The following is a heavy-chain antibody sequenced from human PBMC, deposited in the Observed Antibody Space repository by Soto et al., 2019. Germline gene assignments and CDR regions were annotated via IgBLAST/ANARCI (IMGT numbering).Heavy chain of an antibody. D-gene: IGHD4-17*01. J-gene: IGHJ4*02. CDR2: IYYSGST. Sequence: QVQLQESGPGLVKPSETLSLTCTVSGGSISSYYWSWIRQPPGKGLEWIGYIYYSGSTNYNPSLKSRVTISVDTSKNQFSLKLSSVTAADPAVYYCARDTVTTGIGVWGQGTLVTVSS. V-gene: IGHV4-59*01. CDR3: ARDTVTTGIGV. CDR1: GGSISSYY.